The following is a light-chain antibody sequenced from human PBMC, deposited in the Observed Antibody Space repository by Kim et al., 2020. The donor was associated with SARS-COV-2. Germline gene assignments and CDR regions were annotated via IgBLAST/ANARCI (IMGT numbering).Light chain of an antibody. J-gene: IGKJ1*01. CDR2: GAS. CDR1: QGVSTY. CDR3: QQYYTYPRT. Sequence: ASTGDRVTITYRASQGVSTYLAWYQQQPGKAPKLLIYGASSLQPGVPSRFSGSGSGTDFTLTITYLQSDDFATYYCQQYYTYPRTFGQGTKVDIK. V-gene: IGKV1-8*01.